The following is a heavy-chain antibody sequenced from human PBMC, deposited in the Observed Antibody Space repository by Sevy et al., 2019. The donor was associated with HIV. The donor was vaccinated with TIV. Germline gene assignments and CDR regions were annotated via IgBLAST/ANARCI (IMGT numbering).Heavy chain of an antibody. J-gene: IGHJ4*02. D-gene: IGHD2-8*01. V-gene: IGHV3-30*01. CDR1: GFSFSYYP. Sequence: GGSLRLSWAASGFSFSYYPMHWVRQAPGKGLEWVALISYDGVNQYYAASVKGRFTVSRDNSKNTLYLQMNSLRAEDTAVYYCARVVGRGEYQMYAYLDYWGQGALVTVSS. CDR2: ISYDGVNQ. CDR3: ARVVGRGEYQMYAYLDY.